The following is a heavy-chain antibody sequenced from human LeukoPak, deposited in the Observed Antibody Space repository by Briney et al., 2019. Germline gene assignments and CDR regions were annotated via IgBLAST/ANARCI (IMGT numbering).Heavy chain of an antibody. V-gene: IGHV3-23*01. CDR3: AKGGAYYYVSSGYFDY. D-gene: IGHD3-22*01. CDR2: ISGSGGST. J-gene: IGHJ4*02. Sequence: PGGSLRLSCAAPGFIFSNFAMSWVRQAPGEELDWVSAISGSGGSTYYADSVKGRLAISRDISKNTLFLQMNSLRAEDTAVYYCAKGGAYYYVSSGYFDYWGQGALVTVSS. CDR1: GFIFSNFA.